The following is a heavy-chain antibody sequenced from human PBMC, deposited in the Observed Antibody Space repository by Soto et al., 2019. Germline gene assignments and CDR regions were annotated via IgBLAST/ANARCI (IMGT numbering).Heavy chain of an antibody. CDR3: AKDTEPWIQLWSPPSAALGY. V-gene: IGHV4-59*12. CDR2: IYYNGST. CDR1: GDSISSYY. D-gene: IGHD5-18*01. J-gene: IGHJ4*02. Sequence: PSETLSLTCTVSGDSISSYYWSWIRQPPGKGLEWIGYIYYNGSTNYNPSLKSRVTISVDTSKNQFSLKLTSVTAADTAVYYCAKDTEPWIQLWSPPSAALGYWGQGTLVTVSS.